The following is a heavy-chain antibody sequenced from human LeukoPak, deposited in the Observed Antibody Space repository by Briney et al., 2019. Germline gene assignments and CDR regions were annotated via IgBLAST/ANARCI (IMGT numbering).Heavy chain of an antibody. J-gene: IGHJ4*02. Sequence: SVKVSCKASGGTFSSYAISWVRQAPGQGLEWMGGIIPIFGTANYAQKFQGRVTITADESTSTAYMELRSLRSDDTAVYYCARHPEYSSSWLSYWGQGTLVTVSS. D-gene: IGHD6-13*01. V-gene: IGHV1-69*01. CDR2: IIPIFGTA. CDR1: GGTFSSYA. CDR3: ARHPEYSSSWLSY.